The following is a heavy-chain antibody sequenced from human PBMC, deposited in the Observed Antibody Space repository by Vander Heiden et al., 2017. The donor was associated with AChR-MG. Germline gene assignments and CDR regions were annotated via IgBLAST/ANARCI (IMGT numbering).Heavy chain of an antibody. CDR3: AKDHGAFDI. Sequence: QVQLVESGGGVVQPGRSLRLSWAASGFTFSSYDMHWVRQAPGKGLEWVAVISYDGSNKYYADSVKGRFTISRDNSKNTLYLQMNSLRAEDTAVYYCAKDHGAFDIWGQGTMVTVSS. CDR2: ISYDGSNK. J-gene: IGHJ3*02. CDR1: GFTFSSYD. V-gene: IGHV3-30*18.